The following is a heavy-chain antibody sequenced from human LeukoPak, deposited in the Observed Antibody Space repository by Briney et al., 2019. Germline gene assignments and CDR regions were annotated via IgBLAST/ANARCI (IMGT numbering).Heavy chain of an antibody. J-gene: IGHJ6*02. CDR3: ARSGEAAAGTDGMDV. CDR2: MNPNSGNT. Sequence: ASVKVSCKASGYTFTSYDINWVRQATGQGLEWMGWMNPNSGNTGYAQKFQGRVTMTRNTSISTAYMELSSLRSEDTAVYYCARSGEAAAGTDGMDVWGQGTTVTVSS. CDR1: GYTFTSYD. V-gene: IGHV1-8*01. D-gene: IGHD6-13*01.